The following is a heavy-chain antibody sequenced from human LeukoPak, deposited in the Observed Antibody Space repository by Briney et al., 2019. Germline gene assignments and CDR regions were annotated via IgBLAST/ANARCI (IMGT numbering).Heavy chain of an antibody. CDR3: ARDAYCSTTSCKEYFDL. D-gene: IGHD2-2*01. CDR1: GFTFSSYS. Sequence: GGSLRLSCAASGFTFSSYSMNWVRQAPGKGLEWVSSISSRSNYIYYADSVKGRFTISRDNAKNSLYLQMNSLRAEETAVYYCARDAYCSTTSCKEYFDLWGRGTLVTVSS. J-gene: IGHJ2*01. CDR2: ISSRSNYI. V-gene: IGHV3-21*01.